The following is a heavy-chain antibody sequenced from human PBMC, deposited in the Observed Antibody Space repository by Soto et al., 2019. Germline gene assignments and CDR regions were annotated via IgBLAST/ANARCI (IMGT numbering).Heavy chain of an antibody. CDR1: GFTFSDYY. J-gene: IGHJ3*02. CDR3: ARDELNPLPDAAFDI. Sequence: QVQLVESGGGLVKPGGSLRLSCAASGFTFSDYYMSWIRQAPGKGLEWVSYITSSGSTIYYADSVKCRFTISRDNAKNSLYLQMNSLRAEDTAVYYCARDELNPLPDAAFDIWGQGTMVTVSS. D-gene: IGHD1-1*01. CDR2: ITSSGSTI. V-gene: IGHV3-11*01.